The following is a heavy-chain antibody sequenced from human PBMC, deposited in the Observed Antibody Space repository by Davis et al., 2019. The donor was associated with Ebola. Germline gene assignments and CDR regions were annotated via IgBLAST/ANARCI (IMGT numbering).Heavy chain of an antibody. CDR1: GYTFTSYY. J-gene: IGHJ5*02. Sequence: ASVKVSCKASGYTFTSYYMHWVRQAPGQGLEWMGIINPSGGSTSYAQKFQGRVTMTTDTSTSTAYMELSSLRSEDTAVYYCARGRHSGLSTTGTTLGWFDPWGQGTLVTVSS. D-gene: IGHD1-1*01. V-gene: IGHV1-46*01. CDR2: INPSGGST. CDR3: ARGRHSGLSTTGTTLGWFDP.